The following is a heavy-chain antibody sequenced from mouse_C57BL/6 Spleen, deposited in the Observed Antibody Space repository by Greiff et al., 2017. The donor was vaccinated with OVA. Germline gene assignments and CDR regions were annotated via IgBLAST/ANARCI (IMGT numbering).Heavy chain of an antibody. V-gene: IGHV6-6*01. CDR1: GFTFSDAW. D-gene: IGHD2-4*01. CDR2: IRNKANNHAT. Sequence: EVKVEESGGGLVQPGGSMKLSCAASGFTFSDAWMDWVRQSPEKGLEWVAEIRNKANNHATYYAESVKGRFTISRDDSKSSVYLQMNSLRAEDTGIYYCTRANDYDVPKFDYWGQGTTLTVSS. CDR3: TRANDYDVPKFDY. J-gene: IGHJ2*01.